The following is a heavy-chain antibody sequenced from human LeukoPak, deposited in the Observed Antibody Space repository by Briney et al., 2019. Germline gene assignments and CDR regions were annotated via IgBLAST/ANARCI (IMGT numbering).Heavy chain of an antibody. V-gene: IGHV3-66*01. Sequence: PGGSLRLSCAASGFTVSSNYMSWVRQAPGKGLEWVSVIYSGGSTYYADSVKGRFTISRDNSKNTLYLQMNSLRAEDTAVYYCARVIRDSGSSLFDYWGQGTLVTVSS. CDR3: ARVIRDSGSSLFDY. CDR1: GFTVSSNY. CDR2: IYSGGST. J-gene: IGHJ4*02. D-gene: IGHD3-10*01.